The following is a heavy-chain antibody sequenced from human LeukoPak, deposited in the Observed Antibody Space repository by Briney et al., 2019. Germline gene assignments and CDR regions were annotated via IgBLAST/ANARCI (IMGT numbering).Heavy chain of an antibody. CDR1: GFTFSSQN. CDR2: ISTSGDST. Sequence: GGSLRLSCAASGFTFSSQNMNWARQAPGKGLEWVAYISTSGDSTKYADSVEGRFTISRDNAENSLFLLMNSLRVEDTAVYYCVKNGWIDYWGQGILVTVSS. V-gene: IGHV3-21*06. J-gene: IGHJ4*02. D-gene: IGHD6-19*01. CDR3: VKNGWIDY.